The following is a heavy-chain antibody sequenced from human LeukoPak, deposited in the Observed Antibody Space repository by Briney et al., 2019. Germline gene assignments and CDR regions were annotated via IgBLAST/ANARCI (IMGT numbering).Heavy chain of an antibody. Sequence: SQTLSLTCALSGDSVSSSRAAWNWFRQSPSRGLEWLGGTYYTSKWYNDYAVSVKSRITVNPDTSKNQFSLHLNSVTPEDTAVYYCARQGFRRFDPWGQGTLVTVSS. J-gene: IGHJ5*02. CDR3: ARQGFRRFDP. CDR2: TYYTSKWYN. D-gene: IGHD3-3*01. CDR1: GDSVSSSRAA. V-gene: IGHV6-1*01.